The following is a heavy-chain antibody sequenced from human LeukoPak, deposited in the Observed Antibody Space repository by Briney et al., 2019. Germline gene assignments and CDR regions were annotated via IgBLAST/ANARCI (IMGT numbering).Heavy chain of an antibody. CDR3: ARGRLEDSSGYYASLDIYNWFDP. J-gene: IGHJ5*02. CDR1: GGSISSGGYY. CDR2: IYYSGST. V-gene: IGHV4-31*03. D-gene: IGHD3-22*01. Sequence: PSETLSLTCTVSGGSISSGGYYWSWIRQHPGKGLEWIGYIYYSGSTYYNPSLKSRVTISVDTSKNQFSLKLSSVTAADTAVYYCARGRLEDSSGYYASLDIYNWFDPWGQGTLVTVSS.